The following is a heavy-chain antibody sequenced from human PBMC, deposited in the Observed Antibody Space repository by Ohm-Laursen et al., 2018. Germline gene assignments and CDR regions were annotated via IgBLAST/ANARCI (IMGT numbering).Heavy chain of an antibody. D-gene: IGHD5-12*01. Sequence: SLRLSCSASGFTFSSYGMHWVRQATGKGLEWVAVILYDGSNKYYADSVKGRFTISRDNSKNTLYLQMNSLRAEDTAVYYCAKLIGYPPLRPLDIWGQGTMVTVSS. J-gene: IGHJ3*02. V-gene: IGHV3-30*18. CDR2: ILYDGSNK. CDR1: GFTFSSYG. CDR3: AKLIGYPPLRPLDI.